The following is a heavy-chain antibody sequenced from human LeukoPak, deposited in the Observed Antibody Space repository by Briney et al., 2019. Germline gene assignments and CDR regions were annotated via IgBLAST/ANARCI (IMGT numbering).Heavy chain of an antibody. V-gene: IGHV4-34*01. CDR2: IDHSGNT. CDR3: ARVGQLAFDY. Sequence: SETLSLTCAVYGGSFSGYYWSWIRQPPGKGLEWIGEIDHSGNTNYNPALKSRVTISVDTTKNQFSLKLSSVTAADTAVYYCARVGQLAFDYWGQGALVTVSS. J-gene: IGHJ4*02. CDR1: GGSFSGYY. D-gene: IGHD6-13*01.